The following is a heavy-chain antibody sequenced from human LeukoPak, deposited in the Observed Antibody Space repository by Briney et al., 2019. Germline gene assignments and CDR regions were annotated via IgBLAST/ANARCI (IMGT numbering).Heavy chain of an antibody. CDR3: AKPIMTTVTTLGLYFDY. J-gene: IGHJ4*02. V-gene: IGHV3-30*18. D-gene: IGHD4-17*01. CDR2: ISYGGSNR. CDR1: GFTFSSYS. Sequence: GGSLRLSCAASGFTFSSYSMNWVRQAPGKGLEWVAVISYGGSNRYYADSVKGRFTISRDNSKNTLYLQMNSLRAEDTAVYYCAKPIMTTVTTLGLYFDYWGQGALVTVSS.